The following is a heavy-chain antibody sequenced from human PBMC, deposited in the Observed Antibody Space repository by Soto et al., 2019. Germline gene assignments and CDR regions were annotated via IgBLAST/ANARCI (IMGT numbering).Heavy chain of an antibody. CDR1: GFTFSDYY. CDR2: ISSSGSTI. CDR3: ARGGMVRGVERFYYYYYYMDV. V-gene: IGHV3-11*01. Sequence: GGSLRLSCAASGFTFSDYYMSWIRQAPGKGLEWVSYISSSGSTIYYADSVKGRFTISRDNAKNSLYLQMNSLRAEDTAVYYCARGGMVRGVERFYYYYYYMDVWGKGTTVTVSS. J-gene: IGHJ6*03. D-gene: IGHD3-10*01.